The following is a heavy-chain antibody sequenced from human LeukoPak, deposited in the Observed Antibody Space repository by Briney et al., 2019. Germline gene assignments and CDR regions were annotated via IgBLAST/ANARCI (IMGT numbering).Heavy chain of an antibody. CDR1: GGSISSSSYY. CDR2: IYYSGST. V-gene: IGHV4-39*01. D-gene: IGHD4-17*01. J-gene: IGHJ3*02. Sequence: PSETLSLTCTVSGGSISSSSYYWGWIRQPPGKGLEWIGRIYYSGSTYFNPSLKSRVTISVDTSKNQFSLKLSSVTAADTAVYYCARGGYGDYANVFDIWGQGTMVTVSS. CDR3: ARGGYGDYANVFDI.